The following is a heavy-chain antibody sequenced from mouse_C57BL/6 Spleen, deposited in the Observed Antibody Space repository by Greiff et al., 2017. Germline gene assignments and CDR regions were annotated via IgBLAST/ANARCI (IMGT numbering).Heavy chain of an antibody. D-gene: IGHD2-3*01. V-gene: IGHV1-54*01. Sequence: QVQLQQSGAELVRPGTSVKVSCKASGYAFTNYLIEWVKQRPGQGLEWIGVINPGSGGTNYNEKFKGKATLTADKSSSTAYMQLSSLTSEDSAVYFCAREAEIYDGYYEGFAYWGQGTLVTVSA. CDR3: AREAEIYDGYYEGFAY. CDR2: INPGSGGT. CDR1: GYAFTNYL. J-gene: IGHJ3*01.